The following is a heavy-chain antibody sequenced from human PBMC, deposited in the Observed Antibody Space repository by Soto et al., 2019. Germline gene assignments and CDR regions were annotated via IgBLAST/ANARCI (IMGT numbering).Heavy chain of an antibody. CDR3: AKIQPCSSVSYYFDD. CDR2: ISGSGGST. CDR1: GFTFSSYA. Sequence: SSLIPSCEPSGFTFSSYAMSWVRQAPGKGLECVSAISGSGGSTYYADSAKGRFTISRANSKNTLYLQMNSLRAEDTAVYYFAKIQPCSSVSYYFDDWGQGTLVTASS. D-gene: IGHD1-26*01. J-gene: IGHJ4*02. V-gene: IGHV3-23*01.